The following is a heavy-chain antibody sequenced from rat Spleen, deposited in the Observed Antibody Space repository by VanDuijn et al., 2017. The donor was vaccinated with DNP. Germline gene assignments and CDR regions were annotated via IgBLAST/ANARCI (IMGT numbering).Heavy chain of an antibody. CDR1: CYSITSQY. D-gene: IGHD1-12*02. Sequence: EVQLQESGPGLAKPPQSLSLTCSVTCYSITSQYWAWIRKFPGNKMEWMGYTRFGGNTGYKPSLKSRISITRDTSKNQFFLQLNSVTTEDTATYYCARGDGSYYWSFDFWGPGTMVTVSS. J-gene: IGHJ1*01. CDR2: TRFGGNT. V-gene: IGHV3-1*01. CDR3: ARGDGSYYWSFDF.